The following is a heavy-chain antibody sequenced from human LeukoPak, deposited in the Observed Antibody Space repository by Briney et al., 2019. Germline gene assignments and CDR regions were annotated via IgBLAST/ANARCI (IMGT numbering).Heavy chain of an antibody. CDR3: AKRGNPAVGHHYLDV. CDR1: GFTFSSYD. V-gene: IGHV3-23*01. CDR2: ITLSGGST. J-gene: IGHJ6*03. D-gene: IGHD2-2*01. Sequence: GGSLRLSCAAPGFTFSSYDMSWVRQAPGKGLEWVSSITLSGGSTFYADSVMGRFTISRDNSQNTLYLQMNSLSAEDTAVYYCAKRGNPAVGHHYLDVWGKGTTVSVSS.